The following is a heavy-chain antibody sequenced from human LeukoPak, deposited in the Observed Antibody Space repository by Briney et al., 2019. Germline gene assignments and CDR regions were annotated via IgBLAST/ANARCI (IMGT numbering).Heavy chain of an antibody. Sequence: SQTLSLTCAVSGGSISSGGYSWSWIRQPAGKGLEWIGRIYTSGSTYYNPSLKSRVTISVDTSKNQFSLKLSSVTAADTAVYYCARAPSSGWYFDYWGQGTLVTVSS. D-gene: IGHD6-19*01. CDR2: IYTSGST. CDR1: GGSISSGGYS. CDR3: ARAPSSGWYFDY. J-gene: IGHJ4*02. V-gene: IGHV4-61*02.